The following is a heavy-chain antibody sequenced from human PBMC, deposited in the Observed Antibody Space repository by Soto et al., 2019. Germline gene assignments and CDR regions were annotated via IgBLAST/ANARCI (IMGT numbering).Heavy chain of an antibody. CDR1: GVSITSYF. D-gene: IGHD2-15*01. V-gene: IGHV4-59*01. J-gene: IGHJ4*02. Sequence: PSETLSLTCTVSGVSITSYFWSWIRQTPGKGLDWIGSISFSGATYSNPSLEGRAALSVDTSENHLSLTLNSVTSADTAVYYCARGGGYDSFDFWGQGIQVTVSS. CDR3: ARGGGYDSFDF. CDR2: ISFSGAT.